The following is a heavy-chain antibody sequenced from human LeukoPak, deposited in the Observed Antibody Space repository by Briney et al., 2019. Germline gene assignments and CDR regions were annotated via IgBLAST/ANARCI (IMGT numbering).Heavy chain of an antibody. D-gene: IGHD3-22*01. CDR1: GGSFSGYY. V-gene: IGHV4-34*01. CDR2: INHSGST. J-gene: IGHJ4*02. CDR3: ARSYYYDSSGYSFDY. Sequence: PSETLSLTCAVYGGSFSGYYWSWIRQPPGKGPEWIGEINHSGSTNYNPSLKSRVTISVDTSKNQFSLKLSSVTAADTAVYYRARSYYYDSSGYSFDYWGQGTLVTVSS.